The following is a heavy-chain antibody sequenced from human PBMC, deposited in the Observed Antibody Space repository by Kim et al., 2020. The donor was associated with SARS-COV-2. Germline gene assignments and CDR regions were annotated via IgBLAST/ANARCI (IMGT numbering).Heavy chain of an antibody. D-gene: IGHD3-10*01. CDR1: GFDFSIYW. Sequence: GGSLRLSCAVSGFDFSIYWMTWVRQAPGQGLEWVANIDHGGSEKYSLDSVKGRFTISRDNAKNSLFLQMNSLRAEDTAVYYCVGFKYWIRGAYWYSGMDVWGQGTTVIVSS. CDR3: VGFKYWIRGAYWYSGMDV. CDR2: IDHGGSEK. J-gene: IGHJ6*02. V-gene: IGHV3-7*01.